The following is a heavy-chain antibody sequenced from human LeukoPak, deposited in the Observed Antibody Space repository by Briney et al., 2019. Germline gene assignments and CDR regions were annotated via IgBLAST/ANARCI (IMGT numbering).Heavy chain of an antibody. Sequence: ASVKVSCKASGYTFTGYYMHWVRQAPGQGLEWMGWINPNSGGTNYAQKFQGWVTMTRDTSINTAYMELSRLRSDDTAVYYCARDPRDYGDSTGRSDYYYGMDVWGQGTTVTVSS. CDR2: INPNSGGT. CDR3: ARDPRDYGDSTGRSDYYYGMDV. D-gene: IGHD4-17*01. CDR1: GYTFTGYY. J-gene: IGHJ6*02. V-gene: IGHV1-2*04.